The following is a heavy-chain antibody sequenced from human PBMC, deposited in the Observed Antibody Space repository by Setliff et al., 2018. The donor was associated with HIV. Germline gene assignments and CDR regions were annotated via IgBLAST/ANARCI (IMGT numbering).Heavy chain of an antibody. CDR2: IYTSGST. CDR3: ARTSILYSSSWYVSKNWFDP. D-gene: IGHD6-13*01. J-gene: IGHJ5*02. V-gene: IGHV4-61*02. Sequence: SETLSLTCSVSGGSISSGSYYWTWIRQAAGKGLEWIGRIYTSGSTNYYPSLKSRVTISVDKSKNQFSLKLTSVTAADTAVYYCARTSILYSSSWYVSKNWFDPWGQGTLVTVSS. CDR1: GGSISSGSYY.